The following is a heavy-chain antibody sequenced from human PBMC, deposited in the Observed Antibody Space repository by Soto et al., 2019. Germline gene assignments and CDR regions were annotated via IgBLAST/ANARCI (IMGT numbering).Heavy chain of an antibody. V-gene: IGHV4-59*01. CDR2: VYYSGST. Sequence: QVQLQESGPGLVKPSETLSLTCTVSGASISSYYWSWIRQPPGKGLEWIGYVYYSGSTNYNPSLKSRVTISVDPSKNQSSLKLSSVTAADTAMYYCARDTTPSLWGQGTLVTVSS. CDR3: ARDTTPSL. CDR1: GASISSYY. D-gene: IGHD1-1*01. J-gene: IGHJ4*02.